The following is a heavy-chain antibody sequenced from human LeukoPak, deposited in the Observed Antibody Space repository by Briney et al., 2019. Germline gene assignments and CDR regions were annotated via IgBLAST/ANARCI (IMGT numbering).Heavy chain of an antibody. CDR3: AREGYSSGWYYFDY. D-gene: IGHD6-19*01. J-gene: IGHJ4*02. Sequence: PGGSLRLSCAASGFTFCTYAMSWGRQGPGKGLEWVSAISGSGGDTYYADAVKGRFTISRDNSKNTVYLQMNSLRAEDTAVYHCAREGYSSGWYYFDYWGQGTLVTVSS. CDR2: ISGSGGDT. V-gene: IGHV3-23*01. CDR1: GFTFCTYA.